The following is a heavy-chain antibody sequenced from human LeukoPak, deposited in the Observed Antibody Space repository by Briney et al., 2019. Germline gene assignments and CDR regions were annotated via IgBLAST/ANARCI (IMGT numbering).Heavy chain of an antibody. J-gene: IGHJ4*02. CDR1: GYTFTGYY. CDR3: ARVREVAATGRYFDY. D-gene: IGHD2-15*01. Sequence: ASVKVSCKASGYTFTGYYMHWVRQAPGQGLEWMGWINPNSGGTNYAQKFQGRVTMTRDTSISTAYMELSRLRSDDTAVYYCARVREVAATGRYFDYWGQGTLVTVSS. V-gene: IGHV1-2*02. CDR2: INPNSGGT.